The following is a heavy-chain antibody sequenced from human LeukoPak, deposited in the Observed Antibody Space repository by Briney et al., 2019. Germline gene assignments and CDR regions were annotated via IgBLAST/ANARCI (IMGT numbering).Heavy chain of an antibody. CDR2: ISYDGSNK. V-gene: IGHV3-30*18. Sequence: GGSLRLSCAASGFTFSSYGMHWVRQAPGKGLEWVAVISYDGSNKYYADSVKGRFTISRNNSKNTLYLQMNSLRAEDTAVYYCAKEMYDYWGQGTLVTVSS. J-gene: IGHJ4*02. CDR3: AKEMYDY. CDR1: GFTFSSYG.